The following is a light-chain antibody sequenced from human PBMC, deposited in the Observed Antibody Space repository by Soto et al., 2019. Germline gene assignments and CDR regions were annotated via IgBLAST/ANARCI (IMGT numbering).Light chain of an antibody. J-gene: IGLJ3*02. V-gene: IGLV2-11*01. CDR1: SSDVGAYNY. Sequence: QSALTQPRSVSGSPGQSVTISCTGTSSDVGAYNYVSWYQQHPGKAPKLVIYDVSKRPSGVTDRFSGSKSGNTASLTISGLQAEDEADYYCCSYAGSSLWVFGGGTKLTVL. CDR2: DVS. CDR3: CSYAGSSLWV.